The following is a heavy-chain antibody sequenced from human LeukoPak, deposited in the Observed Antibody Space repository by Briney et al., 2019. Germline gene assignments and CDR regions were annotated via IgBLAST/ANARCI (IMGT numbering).Heavy chain of an antibody. CDR3: ARQTGSGLFILP. Sequence: SETLSLTCTVSGGSISSSSYYWGWIRQPPGKGLEWIGSIYYSGNTYYNASLKSQVSISIDTSKNQFPLRLTSVTAADTAVYYCARQTGSGLFILPGGQGTLVTVSS. V-gene: IGHV4-39*01. CDR1: GGSISSSSYY. CDR2: IYYSGNT. D-gene: IGHD3/OR15-3a*01. J-gene: IGHJ4*02.